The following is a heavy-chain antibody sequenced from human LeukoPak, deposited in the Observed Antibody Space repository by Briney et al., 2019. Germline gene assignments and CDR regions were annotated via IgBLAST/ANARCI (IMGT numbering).Heavy chain of an antibody. Sequence: GGSLRLSCAVSGFTVNTNYMSWVRRAPGKGLEWVSVIYSGGSTYYADSVKGRFTIPRDNSKNTLYLQMNSLRAEDTAVYYCARESGTASFDTWGQGTLVTVSS. CDR2: IYSGGST. CDR3: ARESGTASFDT. J-gene: IGHJ5*02. D-gene: IGHD1-26*01. V-gene: IGHV3-53*01. CDR1: GFTVNTNY.